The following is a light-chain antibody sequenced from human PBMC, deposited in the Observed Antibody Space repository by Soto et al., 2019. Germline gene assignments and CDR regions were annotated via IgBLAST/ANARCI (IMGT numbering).Light chain of an antibody. CDR3: QQRINWPLT. Sequence: EIVLTQSPGTLSLSPGERATLSCRASQSVSSSYLAWYQQKPGQAPRLLIYGASSRATGIPARFSGSGSGTDFTLTISSLEPEDFAVYYCQQRINWPLTFGGGTKV. V-gene: IGKV3D-20*02. CDR1: QSVSSSY. J-gene: IGKJ4*01. CDR2: GAS.